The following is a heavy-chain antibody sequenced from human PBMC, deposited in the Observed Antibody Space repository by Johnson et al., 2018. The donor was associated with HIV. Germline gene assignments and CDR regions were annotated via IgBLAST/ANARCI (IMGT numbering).Heavy chain of an antibody. CDR3: ASREWGGAFDI. D-gene: IGHD3-3*01. J-gene: IGHJ3*02. CDR1: GFTLSSFG. V-gene: IGHV3-30*03. CDR2: ISDDGSNK. Sequence: QVKLVESGGGVVQPGRSLRLSCAVSGFTLSSFGMHWVRQAPGKGLEWVAVISDDGSNKYYADSVKGRFTISRDNSKNTLYLQMNSLRAEDTAVYYCASREWGGAFDIWGQGTMVTVSS.